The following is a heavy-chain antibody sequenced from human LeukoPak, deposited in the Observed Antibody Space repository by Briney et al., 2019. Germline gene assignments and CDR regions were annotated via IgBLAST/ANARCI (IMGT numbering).Heavy chain of an antibody. D-gene: IGHD6-13*01. Sequence: GGSLRLSCAASGFTFSSYSLSWVRQAPGKGLEWVSYISSSSRSIYYADSVKGRFTISRDNAKNSLYLQMNSLRAEDTAVYYCARDAAAGPNGINYWGQGTLVTVSS. CDR3: ARDAAAGPNGINY. CDR1: GFTFSSYS. CDR2: ISSSSRSI. J-gene: IGHJ4*02. V-gene: IGHV3-48*01.